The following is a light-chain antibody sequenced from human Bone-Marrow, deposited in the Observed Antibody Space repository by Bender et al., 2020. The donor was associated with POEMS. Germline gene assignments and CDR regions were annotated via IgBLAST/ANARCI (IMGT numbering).Light chain of an antibody. CDR2: SSH. CDR1: SSNIGAHA. Sequence: QSVLTQPPSASGTPGQRVTISCSGGSSNIGAHAVNSYQHLPGPAPKLLIYSSHRRPSEVPDRFSGSRSGTSAYLAISGLRCEDEADYYCAVWDDSLNGWVFGGGTKLTVL. V-gene: IGLV1-44*01. CDR3: AVWDDSLNGWV. J-gene: IGLJ3*02.